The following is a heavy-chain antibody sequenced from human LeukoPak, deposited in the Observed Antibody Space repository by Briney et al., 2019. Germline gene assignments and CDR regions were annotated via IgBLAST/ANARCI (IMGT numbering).Heavy chain of an antibody. J-gene: IGHJ6*04. V-gene: IGHV4-39*01. CDR3: AELGITMIGGV. CDR1: GGSISSSTYY. D-gene: IGHD3-10*02. CDR2: ISYTGIT. Sequence: SETLSLTCTVSGGSISSSTYYWGWIRQPPGKGLAWIGSISYTGITYYNPSLRSRVTISVDTSKNQFSLKLSSVTAADTAVYYCAELGITMIGGVWGKGTTVTISS.